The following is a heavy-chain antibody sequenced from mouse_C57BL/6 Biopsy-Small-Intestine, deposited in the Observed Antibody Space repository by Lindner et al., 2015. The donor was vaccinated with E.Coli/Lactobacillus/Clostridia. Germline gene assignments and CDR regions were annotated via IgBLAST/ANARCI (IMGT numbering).Heavy chain of an antibody. J-gene: IGHJ3*01. CDR3: ARKSPYYSNYGFAS. CDR1: GYTFSSSW. Sequence: VQLQESGPELVKPGASVKISCKASGYTFSSSWMNWVKQRPGKGLEWIGRIYPGDGDTNYNGKFKGKATLTADTSSSTAYMQLSSLTSEDSAVYFCARKSPYYSNYGFASWGQGTLVTVSA. D-gene: IGHD2-5*01. V-gene: IGHV1-82*01. CDR2: IYPGDGDT.